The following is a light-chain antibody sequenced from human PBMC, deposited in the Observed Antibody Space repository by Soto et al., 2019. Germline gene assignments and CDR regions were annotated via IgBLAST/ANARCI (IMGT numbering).Light chain of an antibody. V-gene: IGKV1D-12*01. J-gene: IGKJ4*01. CDR3: QQSKIFPLT. CDR1: QEIGSW. CDR2: AAS. Sequence: DIQMTQSPSSVSASLGDRVTITCRASQEIGSWLAWYQQKPGKAPKLLIYAASSLQSGVPSRFSGCGSVTDFTLTISSLQPEDFASYYCQQSKIFPLTFGGGTKVEIK.